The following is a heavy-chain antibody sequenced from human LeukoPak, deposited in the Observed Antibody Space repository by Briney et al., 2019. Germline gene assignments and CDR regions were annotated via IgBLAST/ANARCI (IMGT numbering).Heavy chain of an antibody. J-gene: IGHJ5*02. CDR1: GGTFSSYA. CDR2: IIPIFGTA. V-gene: IGHV1-69*05. D-gene: IGHD3-10*01. Sequence: GASVKVSCKASGGTFSSYAISWVRQAPGQGLEWMGGIIPIFGTANYAQKFQGRVTITTDESTSTAYMELSSLRSEDTAVYYCARAVNPYGSNWFDPWGQGTLVTVSS. CDR3: ARAVNPYGSNWFDP.